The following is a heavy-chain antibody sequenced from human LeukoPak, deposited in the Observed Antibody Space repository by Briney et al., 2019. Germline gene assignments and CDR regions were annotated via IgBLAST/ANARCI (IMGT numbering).Heavy chain of an antibody. Sequence: GGSLRLSCAASGFTFSSYSMNWVRQAPGKGLEWVSSISSSSSYIYYADSVRGRFTISRDNAKNSLYLQMNSLRAEDTAVYYCARGGRDTIHGYWGQGTLVTVSS. D-gene: IGHD3-16*01. V-gene: IGHV3-21*01. CDR2: ISSSSSYI. J-gene: IGHJ4*02. CDR3: ARGGRDTIHGY. CDR1: GFTFSSYS.